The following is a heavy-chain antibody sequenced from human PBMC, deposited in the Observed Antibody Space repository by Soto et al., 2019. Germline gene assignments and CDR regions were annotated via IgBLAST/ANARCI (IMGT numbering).Heavy chain of an antibody. Sequence: QVQLVESGGGVVQSGVSLRLSCAASGFAFNSHGFHWVRQTPSVGLECLALISFNGNNKFYAGSVRGRFSICRDDSRNKLFLQMDDLRPEDSGAYYCVRDPWKDVPLAPSADNYCDTWGQGTLVTVSS. CDR3: VRDPWKDVPLAPSADNYCDT. CDR1: GFAFNSHG. V-gene: IGHV3-30*03. CDR2: ISFNGNNK. J-gene: IGHJ5*02. D-gene: IGHD3-10*01.